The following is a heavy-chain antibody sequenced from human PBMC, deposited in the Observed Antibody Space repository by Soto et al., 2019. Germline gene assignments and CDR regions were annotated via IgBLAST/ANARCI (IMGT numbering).Heavy chain of an antibody. Sequence: QVQLVQSGAEVKKPGSSVKVSCEASGGTFSSYTISWVRQAPGQGLEWMGEVIHMFGTTNYARNFQDRVTIAADESPATHYLDPTSLRSEVTAIYYCARHRSHDGGGYSKFAHCGQGTQVSVSS. D-gene: IGHD3-22*01. CDR1: GGTFSSYT. CDR3: ARHRSHDGGGYSKFAH. J-gene: IGHJ5*02. CDR2: VIHMFGTT. V-gene: IGHV1-69*01.